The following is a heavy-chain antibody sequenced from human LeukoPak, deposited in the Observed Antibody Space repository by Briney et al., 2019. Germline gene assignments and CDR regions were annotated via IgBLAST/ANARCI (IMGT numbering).Heavy chain of an antibody. CDR1: GYTFTVYY. CDR2: INPNSGGT. D-gene: IGHD3-3*01. V-gene: IGHV1-2*02. J-gene: IGHJ5*02. CDR3: AREGGYYDFWSGYYTGRGYNWFDP. Sequence: ASVKVSCKASGYTFTVYYMHWVRQAPGQGLEWMGWINPNSGGTNYAQKFQGRVTMTRDTSISTAYMELSRLRSDDTAVYYCAREGGYYDFWSGYYTGRGYNWFDPWGQGTLVTVSS.